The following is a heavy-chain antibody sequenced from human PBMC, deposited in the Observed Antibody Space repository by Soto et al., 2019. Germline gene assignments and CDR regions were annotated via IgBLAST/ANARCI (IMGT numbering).Heavy chain of an antibody. J-gene: IGHJ6*02. Sequence: QVQLVESGGGVVQPGTSLRLSCAASGFTFSSYGMHWVRQAPGKGLEWVTLLSYDGSNEYYADSVKGRFTISRDNSKNTLYLQMNSLITEDTAVYYCAKDLRRAFYGMDVWGQGTTVTVSS. D-gene: IGHD3-9*01. CDR1: GFTFSSYG. CDR3: AKDLRRAFYGMDV. V-gene: IGHV3-30*18. CDR2: LSYDGSNE.